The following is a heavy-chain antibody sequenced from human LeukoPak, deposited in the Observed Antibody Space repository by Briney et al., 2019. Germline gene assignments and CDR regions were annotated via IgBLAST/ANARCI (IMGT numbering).Heavy chain of an antibody. J-gene: IGHJ4*02. CDR3: ATNLYDILTGSPGY. CDR1: GFTFSSYS. Sequence: PGGSLRLSCAASGFTFSSYSMNWVRQAPGKGLEWVSPISSSSYIYYADSVKGRFTISRDNAKNSLYLQMNSLRAEDTAVYYCATNLYDILTGSPGYWGQGTLVTVSS. CDR2: ISSSSYI. D-gene: IGHD3-9*01. V-gene: IGHV3-21*01.